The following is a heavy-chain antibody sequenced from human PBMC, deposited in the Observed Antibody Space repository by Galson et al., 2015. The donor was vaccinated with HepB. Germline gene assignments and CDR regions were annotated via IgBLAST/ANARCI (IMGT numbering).Heavy chain of an antibody. D-gene: IGHD3-10*01. J-gene: IGHJ2*01. CDR2: ISSSSSTI. CDR1: GFTFSSYS. CDR3: ARDFSLKNRYGSGNWYFDL. Sequence: SLRLSCAASGFTFSSYSMNWVRQAPGKGLEWVSYISSSSSTIYYADSVKGRFTISRDNAENSLYLQMNSLRAEDTAVYYCARDFSLKNRYGSGNWYFDLWGRGTLVTVSS. V-gene: IGHV3-48*04.